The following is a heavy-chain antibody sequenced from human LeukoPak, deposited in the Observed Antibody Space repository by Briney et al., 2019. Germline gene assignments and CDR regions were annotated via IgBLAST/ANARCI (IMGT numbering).Heavy chain of an antibody. CDR3: VKWGDYDVLTGYYVSDY. V-gene: IGHV3-23*01. CDR1: GFTFSNYA. D-gene: IGHD3-9*01. J-gene: IGHJ4*02. Sequence: SGGSLRLSCAASGFTFSNYAMSWVRQAPGKGLEWVSAITGGGSGIYYADSMKSRFTISRDNSENTLYLQINSLRAEDTAVYYCVKWGDYDVLTGYYVSDYWGQGTLVTVSS. CDR2: ITGGGSGI.